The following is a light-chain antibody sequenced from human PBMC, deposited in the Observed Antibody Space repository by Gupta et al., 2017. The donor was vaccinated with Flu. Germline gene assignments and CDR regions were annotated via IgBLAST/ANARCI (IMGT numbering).Light chain of an antibody. J-gene: IGKJ1*01. CDR3: QEDNSYWA. Sequence: SPPTLSASVGDRVTITCRASQSISGWLSWYQQKPGKAPKLLIYKASTLESGVPSRFSGSGFGTEFTLTISRLQPDEFATYFCQEDNSYWAFGQGTKVEIK. V-gene: IGKV1-5*03. CDR1: QSISGW. CDR2: KAS.